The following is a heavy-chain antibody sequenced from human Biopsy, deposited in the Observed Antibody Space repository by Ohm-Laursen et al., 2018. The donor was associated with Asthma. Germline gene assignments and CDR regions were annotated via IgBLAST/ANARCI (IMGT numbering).Heavy chain of an antibody. J-gene: IGHJ4*01. Sequence: LRLSCTASGFSFDDCAMHWVRQAPGKGLEWVSSISWNSGNIDYAVSVKGRFTISRDNAKNSLYLQMQSLRPEDTAFYYCAKSANYYDSTDYLDFWGRGTLVTVSS. D-gene: IGHD3-22*01. CDR1: GFSFDDCA. CDR2: ISWNSGNI. V-gene: IGHV3-9*01. CDR3: AKSANYYDSTDYLDF.